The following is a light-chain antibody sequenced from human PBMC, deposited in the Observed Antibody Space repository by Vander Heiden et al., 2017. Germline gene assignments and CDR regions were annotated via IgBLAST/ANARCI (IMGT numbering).Light chain of an antibody. CDR1: SIGTKS. CDR3: QAGDNTSDHWV. J-gene: IGLJ3*02. Sequence: SYVLAQPPSASVAPGQTAAITCGGNSIGTKSVHWYQQKPGQAPVLGIHYASHPSSGTPGRFSGSNSGNTATLTSSRVEAGDEADYYGQAGDNTSDHWVFGGGTKLAVL. V-gene: IGLV3-21*04. CDR2: YAS.